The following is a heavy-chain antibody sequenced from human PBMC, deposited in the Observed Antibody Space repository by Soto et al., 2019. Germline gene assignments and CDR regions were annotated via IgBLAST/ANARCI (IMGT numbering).Heavy chain of an antibody. CDR1: GDTFNFYS. J-gene: IGHJ4*02. CDR3: TPSYGSRYRAFDL. CDR2: VNPILSMS. V-gene: IGHV1-69*04. Sequence: QVQLVQSGAEVKRPGSSVKVSCKASGDTFNFYSINWVRQAPGLGLEWMGRVNPILSMSTYAQRSQGRGTMTAAKSARTAYMEPSRPTPPDRPIHYCTPSYGSRYRAFDLRGQGALVTVSS. D-gene: IGHD3-16*01.